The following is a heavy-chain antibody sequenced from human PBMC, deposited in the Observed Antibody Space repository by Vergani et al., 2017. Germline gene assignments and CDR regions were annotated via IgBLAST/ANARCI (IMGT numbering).Heavy chain of an antibody. CDR2: VSGSSATP. CDR1: GFSFPGYA. CDR3: AKDGPRILETYWYFDL. Sequence: EVQLLESGGGLVQPGGSLRLSCEASGFSFPGYAMSWVRQAPGKGLEWVSSVSGSSATPYYADSVKGRFIISRDNSKKTLYLQMNSLRAEDTAVYYCAKDGPRILETYWYFDLWGRGTLVIVSS. D-gene: IGHD2-15*01. V-gene: IGHV3-23*01. J-gene: IGHJ2*01.